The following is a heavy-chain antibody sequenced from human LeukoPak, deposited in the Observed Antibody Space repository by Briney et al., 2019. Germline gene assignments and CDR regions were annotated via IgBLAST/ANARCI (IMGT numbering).Heavy chain of an antibody. J-gene: IGHJ4*02. CDR2: ISAYNGNT. V-gene: IGHV1-18*01. D-gene: IGHD2-15*01. CDR1: GYTFTSYG. Sequence: ASVKVSCKASGYTFTSYGISWVRQAPGQGREWVGWISAYNGNTNYAQKLQGRVTMTTDTSTSTAYMELRSLRSDDTAVYYCARSHYCSGGSCYSTGENYWGQGTLVTVSS. CDR3: ARSHYCSGGSCYSTGENY.